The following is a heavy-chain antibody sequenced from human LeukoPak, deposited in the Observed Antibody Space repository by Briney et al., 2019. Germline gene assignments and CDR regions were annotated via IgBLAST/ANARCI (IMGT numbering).Heavy chain of an antibody. V-gene: IGHV4-38-2*02. D-gene: IGHD6-25*01. CDR3: ARYPAADFDY. J-gene: IGHJ4*02. Sequence: SETLSLTCTVSGYSISSGYYWGWIRQLPGKGLEWIGSIYHSGSTYYNPSLKSRVTISVDTSKNQFSLKLSSVTAADTAVYYCARYPAADFDYWGQGTLVTVSS. CDR1: GYSISSGYY. CDR2: IYHSGST.